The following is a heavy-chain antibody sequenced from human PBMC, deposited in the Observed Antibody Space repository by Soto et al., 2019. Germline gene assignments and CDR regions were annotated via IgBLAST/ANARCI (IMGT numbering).Heavy chain of an antibody. CDR3: ASGHDAYKVRY. CDR2: INHSGST. V-gene: IGHV4-34*01. D-gene: IGHD1-1*01. Sequence: SETLSLTCAVYGGSFSGYYWSWIRQPPGKGLEWIGEINHSGSTNYNPSLKSRPTISIDTSENQFSLKLTSVTAADTAVYFCASGHDAYKVRYWGQGTKVTVSS. J-gene: IGHJ4*02. CDR1: GGSFSGYY.